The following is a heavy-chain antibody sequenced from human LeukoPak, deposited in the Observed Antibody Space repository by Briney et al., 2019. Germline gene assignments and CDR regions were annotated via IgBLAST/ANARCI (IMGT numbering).Heavy chain of an antibody. Sequence: GESLKISCKGSGYSFTSYWIGWVRQMPGKGLGWMGIIYPGDSDTSYSRSFQGQVTISADKSISTAYLQWSSLKASDTAMYYCVRRGAHWATKPYYFDYWGQGTLVTVSS. J-gene: IGHJ4*02. D-gene: IGHD5-12*01. CDR3: VRRGAHWATKPYYFDY. CDR1: GYSFTSYW. V-gene: IGHV5-51*01. CDR2: IYPGDSDT.